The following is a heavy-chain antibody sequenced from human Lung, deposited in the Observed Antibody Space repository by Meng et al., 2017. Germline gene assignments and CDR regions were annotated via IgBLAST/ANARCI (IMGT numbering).Heavy chain of an antibody. D-gene: IGHD6-19*01. CDR3: ARMDRPGIAVAASVDY. J-gene: IGHJ4*02. V-gene: IGHV4-39*07. Sequence: SETLSLTCTVSGGSISSSSYYWGWIRQPPGKGLEWIGSIYYSGSTYYNPSLKSRVTISVDTSKNQLSLKLSSVTAADTAVYYCARMDRPGIAVAASVDYWGQGTLVTVSS. CDR1: GGSISSSSYY. CDR2: IYYSGST.